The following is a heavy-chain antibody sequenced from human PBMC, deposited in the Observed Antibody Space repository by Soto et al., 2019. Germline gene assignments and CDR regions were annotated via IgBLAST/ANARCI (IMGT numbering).Heavy chain of an antibody. CDR1: GGSISSGGYS. CDR3: ARGQEVDWFDP. Sequence: SETLSLTCAVSGGSISSGGYSWSWIRQPPGKGLEWIGYIYHSGSTYYNPSLKSRVTISVDRSKNQFSLKLSSVTAADTAVYYCARGQEVDWFDPWGQGTLVTVSS. J-gene: IGHJ5*02. V-gene: IGHV4-30-2*01. CDR2: IYHSGST. D-gene: IGHD5-12*01.